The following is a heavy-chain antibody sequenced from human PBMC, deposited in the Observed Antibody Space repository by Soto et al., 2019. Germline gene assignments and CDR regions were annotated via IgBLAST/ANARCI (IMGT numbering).Heavy chain of an antibody. CDR1: GCTFSSYA. Sequence: ASVKVSCKASGCTFSSYAISWVRQAPGQGLEWMGGIIPIFGTTNYAQKFQGRVTITADESTSTAYMELSSLRSEDTAVYYCARDPGAYCGGDCYYDYWGQGTLVTVSS. V-gene: IGHV1-69*13. D-gene: IGHD2-21*02. CDR2: IIPIFGTT. CDR3: ARDPGAYCGGDCYYDY. J-gene: IGHJ4*02.